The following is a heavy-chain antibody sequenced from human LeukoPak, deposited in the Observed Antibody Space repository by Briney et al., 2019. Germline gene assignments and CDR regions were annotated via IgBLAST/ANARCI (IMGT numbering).Heavy chain of an antibody. J-gene: IGHJ2*01. Sequence: ASVKVSCKVSGYTLTELSVHWVRQAPGKGLEWMGGFDPEDGETIYAQKFQGRVTMTEDTSTDTAYMELSSLRSEDTAVYYCATPMYYYDSSGYLPLYFDLWGRGTLVTVSS. CDR3: ATPMYYYDSSGYLPLYFDL. CDR2: FDPEDGET. V-gene: IGHV1-24*01. CDR1: GYTLTELS. D-gene: IGHD3-22*01.